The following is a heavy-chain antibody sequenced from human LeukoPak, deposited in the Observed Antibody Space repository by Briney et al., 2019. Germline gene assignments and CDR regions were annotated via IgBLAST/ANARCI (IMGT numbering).Heavy chain of an antibody. CDR3: AKWGPDLYDFWSGTFDS. CDR1: GFTFSSYA. J-gene: IGHJ4*02. V-gene: IGHV3-23*01. CDR2: ISGSGGST. D-gene: IGHD3-3*01. Sequence: PGGSLRLSCAASGFTFSSYAMSWVRQAPGKGLEWVSAISGSGGSTYYADSVKGRFTISRDNSKNTLYLQMNSLRDEDTAVYYCAKWGPDLYDFWSGTFDSWAQGTLVTVSS.